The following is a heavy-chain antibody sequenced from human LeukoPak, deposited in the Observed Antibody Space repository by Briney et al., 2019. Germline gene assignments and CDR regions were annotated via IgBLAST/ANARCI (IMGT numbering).Heavy chain of an antibody. Sequence: GGSLRLSCAASGFTFTFDDYAMHWVRQAPGKGLEWVSGISWNSGNIGYADSVKGRFTISRDNAKKSLYLQMNSLRAEDTALYYCAKDKGRSGWWFYFDYWGQGTLVTVSS. V-gene: IGHV3-9*01. CDR3: AKDKGRSGWWFYFDY. J-gene: IGHJ4*02. CDR1: GFTFTFDDYA. CDR2: ISWNSGNI. D-gene: IGHD6-19*01.